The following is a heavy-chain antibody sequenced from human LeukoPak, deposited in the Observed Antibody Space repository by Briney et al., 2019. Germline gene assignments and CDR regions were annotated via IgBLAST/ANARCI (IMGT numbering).Heavy chain of an antibody. Sequence: GGSLRLSCVASGFPLSSHWMSWVRQAPGKGLEWVANIKQDGSEKYYVDSVKGRFTISKDNAKNTVYLQMNNLRAEDTAVYYCVSFYETYWGRGTLVTVSS. V-gene: IGHV3-7*01. J-gene: IGHJ4*02. D-gene: IGHD2/OR15-2a*01. CDR2: IKQDGSEK. CDR3: VSFYETY. CDR1: GFPLSSHW.